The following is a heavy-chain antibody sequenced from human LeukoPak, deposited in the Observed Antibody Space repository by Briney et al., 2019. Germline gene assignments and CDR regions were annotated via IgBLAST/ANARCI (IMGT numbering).Heavy chain of an antibody. Sequence: ASVKVSCKASGYTFTNYGISWVRQAPGQGLEWMGWISVYNGNTNYAQKLQGRVTMTTDTSTSTAYMELRSLRSDDTAVYYCASLEGDGYNLDYWGQGTLVTVSS. CDR2: ISVYNGNT. D-gene: IGHD5-24*01. J-gene: IGHJ4*02. CDR1: GYTFTNYG. CDR3: ASLEGDGYNLDY. V-gene: IGHV1-18*01.